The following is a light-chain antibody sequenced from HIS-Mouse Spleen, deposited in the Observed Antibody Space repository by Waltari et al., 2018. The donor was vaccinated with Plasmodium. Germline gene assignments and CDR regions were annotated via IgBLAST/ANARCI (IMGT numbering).Light chain of an antibody. J-gene: IGLJ3*02. V-gene: IGLV3-25*03. Sequence: SYELTQPPSVAVSPGQTARITRSGDAFPKQYAYWYQQKPGQAPVLVIYKDSERPSGIPERFSGSSSGTTVTLTISGVQAEDEADYYCQSADSSGTPNWVFGGGTKLTVL. CDR1: AFPKQY. CDR2: KDS. CDR3: QSADSSGTPNWV.